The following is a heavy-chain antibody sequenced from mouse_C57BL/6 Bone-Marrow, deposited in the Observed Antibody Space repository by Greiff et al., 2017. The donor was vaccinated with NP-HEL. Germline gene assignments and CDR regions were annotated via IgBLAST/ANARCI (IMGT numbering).Heavy chain of an antibody. J-gene: IGHJ4*01. CDR2: INPYNGDT. V-gene: IGHV1-20*01. CDR1: GYSFTGYF. Sequence: VQLKESGPELVKPGDSVKISCKASGYSFTGYFMNWVMQSHGKSLEWIGRINPYNGDTFYNQKFKGKATLTVDKSSSTAHMELRSLTSEDSAVYYCARWYYGSSYDYAMDYWGQGTSVTVSS. D-gene: IGHD1-1*01. CDR3: ARWYYGSSYDYAMDY.